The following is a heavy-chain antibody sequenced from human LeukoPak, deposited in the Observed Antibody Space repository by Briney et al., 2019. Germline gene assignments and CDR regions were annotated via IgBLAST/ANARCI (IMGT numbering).Heavy chain of an antibody. CDR2: ISGSGGST. CDR3: AKRSDILTGYGPFYYYGMDV. Sequence: GGSLRLSCAASGFTFSSYAMSWVRQAPGKGLEWVSAISGSGGSTYYADSVKGRFTISRDNSKNTLYLQMNSLRAEDTAVYYCAKRSDILTGYGPFYYYGMDVWGQGTTVTVSS. J-gene: IGHJ6*02. CDR1: GFTFSSYA. D-gene: IGHD3-9*01. V-gene: IGHV3-23*01.